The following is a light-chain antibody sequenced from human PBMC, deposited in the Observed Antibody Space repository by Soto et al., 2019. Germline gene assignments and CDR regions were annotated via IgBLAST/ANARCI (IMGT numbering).Light chain of an antibody. Sequence: EIVMTQSPVTLSVSLGERATLSCRASQSVSSGLAWYQQKPGQAPRLLIYGAFNRATGVPARFSGSGSGTEFTLTISSLQSEDFAVYYCQQYNNWPPITFGQGTRLEIK. CDR1: QSVSSG. J-gene: IGKJ5*01. CDR2: GAF. CDR3: QQYNNWPPIT. V-gene: IGKV3-15*01.